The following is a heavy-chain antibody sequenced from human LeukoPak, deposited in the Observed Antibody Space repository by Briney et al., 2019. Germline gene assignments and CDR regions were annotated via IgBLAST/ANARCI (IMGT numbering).Heavy chain of an antibody. CDR3: AALHTGTFVDY. CDR2: IRYDGTTK. D-gene: IGHD4-17*01. Sequence: HPGGSLRLSCAASGFRFSGYGMHWVRQVPGKGLEWLAFIRYDGTTKFYTDSGKGRFAISRDNSKNTLSLQMNSLRTGDTAVYYCAALHTGTFVDYWGQGTLVTVSS. CDR1: GFRFSGYG. J-gene: IGHJ4*02. V-gene: IGHV3-30*02.